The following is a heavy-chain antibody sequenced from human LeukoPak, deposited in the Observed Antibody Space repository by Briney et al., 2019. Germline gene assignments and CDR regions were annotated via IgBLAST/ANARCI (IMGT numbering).Heavy chain of an antibody. Sequence: PGGSLRLSCAASGFTFSNAWKNWVRQAPGKGLEWVGRIKSKTDGGTTDYAAPVKGRFTISRDDSKNTLYLQMNSLKTEDTAVYYCTTDLYYRYMITFGGANWFDPWGQGTLVTVSS. J-gene: IGHJ5*02. V-gene: IGHV3-15*07. CDR1: GFTFSNAW. CDR2: IKSKTDGGTT. CDR3: TTDLYYRYMITFGGANWFDP. D-gene: IGHD3-16*01.